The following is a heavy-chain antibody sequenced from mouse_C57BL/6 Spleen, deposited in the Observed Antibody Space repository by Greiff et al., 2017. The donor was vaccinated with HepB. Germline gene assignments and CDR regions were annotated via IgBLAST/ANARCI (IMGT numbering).Heavy chain of an antibody. J-gene: IGHJ3*01. CDR2: IDPSDSYT. CDR3: ARGAQAWFAY. Sequence: VQLQQPGAELVMPGASVKLSCKASGYTFTSYWMHWVKQRPGQGLEWIGDIDPSDSYTNYNQKFKGKSTLTVDKSSSTAYMQLSSLTSEDSAVYYCARGAQAWFAYWGQGTLVTVSA. CDR1: GYTFTSYW. D-gene: IGHD3-2*02. V-gene: IGHV1-69*01.